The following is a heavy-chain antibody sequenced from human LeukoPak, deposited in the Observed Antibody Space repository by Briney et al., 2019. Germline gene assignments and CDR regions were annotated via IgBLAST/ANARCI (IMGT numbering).Heavy chain of an antibody. Sequence: ASVKVSCKASGYTSTSNGISWVRQAPGQGLEWMGWISAYNGNTNYAQKLQGRVTMTTDTSTSTAYMKLRSLRSDDTAVYYCARGGSSSSRYYGMDVWGQGTTVTVSS. V-gene: IGHV1-18*01. J-gene: IGHJ6*02. CDR1: GYTSTSNG. D-gene: IGHD6-6*01. CDR2: ISAYNGNT. CDR3: ARGGSSSSRYYGMDV.